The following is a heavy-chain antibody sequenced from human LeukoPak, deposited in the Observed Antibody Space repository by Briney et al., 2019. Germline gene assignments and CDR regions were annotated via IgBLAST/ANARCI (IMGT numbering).Heavy chain of an antibody. CDR2: IRSKANSYAT. J-gene: IGHJ4*02. Sequence: PGGSLKPSCAASGFTFSGSAMHWVRQASGKGLEWVGRIRSKANSYATAYAASVKGRFTISRDDSKNTAYLQMNSLKTEDTAVYYCTRPGDDFDYWGQGTLVTVSS. CDR3: TRPGDDFDY. D-gene: IGHD7-27*01. CDR1: GFTFSGSA. V-gene: IGHV3-73*01.